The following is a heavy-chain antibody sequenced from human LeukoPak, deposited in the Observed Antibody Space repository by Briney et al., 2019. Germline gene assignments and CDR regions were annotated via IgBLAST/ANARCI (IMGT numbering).Heavy chain of an antibody. D-gene: IGHD3-10*01. CDR3: ASWLRGVIGAFDI. V-gene: IGHV1-69*05. J-gene: IGHJ3*02. CDR2: IIPIFGTA. Sequence: SVKVSCKASGGTFSSYAISWVRQAPGQGLEWMGGIIPIFGTANYAQKFQGRVTMTTDTSTSTAYMELRSLRSDDTAVYYCASWLRGVIGAFDIWGQGTMVTVSS. CDR1: GGTFSSYA.